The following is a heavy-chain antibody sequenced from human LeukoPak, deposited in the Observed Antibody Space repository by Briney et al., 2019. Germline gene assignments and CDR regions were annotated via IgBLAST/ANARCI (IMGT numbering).Heavy chain of an antibody. V-gene: IGHV3-21*01. CDR2: ISSSSSYI. J-gene: IGHJ3*02. D-gene: IGHD3-9*01. CDR1: GFTFSSYS. Sequence: GGSLRLSCAASGFTFSSYSMNWVRQAPGKGLEWVSSISSSSSYIYYADSVKGRFTISRDNAKNSLYLQMNSLRAEDTAVYYCARDSDWDDAFDIWGQATMVTVSS. CDR3: ARDSDWDDAFDI.